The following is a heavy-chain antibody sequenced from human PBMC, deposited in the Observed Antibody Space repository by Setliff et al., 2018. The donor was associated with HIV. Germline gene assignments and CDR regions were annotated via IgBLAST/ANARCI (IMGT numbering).Heavy chain of an antibody. CDR2: ISSSGAHI. J-gene: IGHJ6*02. Sequence: PGGSLRLSCAASEFTFSSFSMNWVRQAPGKGLEWVASISSSGAHIFHADSLKGRFTISRDNGRNSLYLQMNSLRVEDTAVYYCARGGRLQYFDWPSYAMDVWGQGTTVTVSS. CDR3: ARGGRLQYFDWPSYAMDV. V-gene: IGHV3-21*06. CDR1: EFTFSSFS. D-gene: IGHD3-9*01.